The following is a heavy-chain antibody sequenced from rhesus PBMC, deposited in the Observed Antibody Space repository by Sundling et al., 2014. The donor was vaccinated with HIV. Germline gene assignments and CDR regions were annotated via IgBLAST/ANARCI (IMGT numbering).Heavy chain of an antibody. J-gene: IGHJ3*01. CDR2: ISGTVGNT. CDR1: GGSVNNYY. D-gene: IGHD3-22*01. V-gene: IGHV4-173*01. CDR3: ARESHLENGVMIDAFDF. Sequence: QVQLQESGPGLVKPSETLSLTCAVSGGSVNNYYWSWIRQPPGRGLEWIGRISGTVGNTDYNPSLKRRVTISRDTSNNQFSLKLISLTAADTAVYYCARESHLENGVMIDAFDFWGQGLRVTVSS.